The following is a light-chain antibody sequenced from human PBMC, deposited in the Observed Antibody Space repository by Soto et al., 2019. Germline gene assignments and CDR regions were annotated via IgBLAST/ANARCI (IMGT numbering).Light chain of an antibody. J-gene: IGKJ1*01. CDR1: QSISSY. Sequence: DIQMTQSPSSLSASVGDRVTITCRASQSISSYLNWYQQKPGKAPKLLIYAASSLQSGVPSRFSGSGSGTDFTLTISSLQPEDFATYYCQQLNSYPQTFGQGTKADIK. V-gene: IGKV1-39*01. CDR2: AAS. CDR3: QQLNSYPQT.